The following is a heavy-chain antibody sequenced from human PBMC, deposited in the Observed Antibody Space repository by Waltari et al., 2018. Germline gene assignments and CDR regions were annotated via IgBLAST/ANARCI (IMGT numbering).Heavy chain of an antibody. J-gene: IGHJ2*01. CDR1: QFTFIDYY. CDR3: ARVTDWGWYFDL. D-gene: IGHD7-27*01. CDR2: ISSSGNTI. V-gene: IGHV3-11*04. Sequence: QVQLVESGGGLVKPGGSLRLSCAASQFTFIDYYMSCIRQAPGKGLEWLSHISSSGNTIYYAESVKGRFTISRDNAKNSLYLQMNSLRVQDTAVYHCARVTDWGWYFDLWGRGTLVTVSS.